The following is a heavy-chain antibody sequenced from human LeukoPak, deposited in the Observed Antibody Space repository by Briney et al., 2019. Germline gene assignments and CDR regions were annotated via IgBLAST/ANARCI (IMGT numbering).Heavy chain of an antibody. CDR2: ISYDGSNK. D-gene: IGHD3-22*01. Sequence: GGPLRLSCAASGFTFSRYGMHWVRQAPGKGLEWVAVISYDGSNKYYADSVKGRFTISRDNSKNTLYLQMNSLRAEDTAVYYCAKDGDSSGPNWGQGTLVTVSS. CDR3: AKDGDSSGPN. V-gene: IGHV3-30*18. CDR1: GFTFSRYG. J-gene: IGHJ4*02.